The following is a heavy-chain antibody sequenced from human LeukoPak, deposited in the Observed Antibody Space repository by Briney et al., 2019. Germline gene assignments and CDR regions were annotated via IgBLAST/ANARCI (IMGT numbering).Heavy chain of an antibody. CDR2: IYTSGST. CDR1: GGSISSYY. V-gene: IGHV4-4*07. Sequence: SETLSLTCTLSGGSISSYYWSCIRQPAGKGRECLGSIYTSGSTNYNPSLKSRVTMSVDTSKNKFSLKLSSVTDADTAVYYCAREGTTAVFDYWGQGTLVTVSS. J-gene: IGHJ4*02. D-gene: IGHD1-1*01. CDR3: AREGTTAVFDY.